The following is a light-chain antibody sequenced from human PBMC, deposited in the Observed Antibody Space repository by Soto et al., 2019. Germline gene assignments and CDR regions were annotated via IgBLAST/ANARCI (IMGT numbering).Light chain of an antibody. CDR3: SSYTSSSTPFL. CDR1: SSDVGGYNY. J-gene: IGLJ1*01. CDR2: DVS. V-gene: IGLV2-14*01. Sequence: QSALTQAASVSGSPGQSITISCTGTSSDVGGYNYVSWYQQHPGKAPKLMIYDVSNRPSGVSNRFSGSKSGNTASLTISGLQAEDEADYYCSSYTSSSTPFLFGTGTKLTVL.